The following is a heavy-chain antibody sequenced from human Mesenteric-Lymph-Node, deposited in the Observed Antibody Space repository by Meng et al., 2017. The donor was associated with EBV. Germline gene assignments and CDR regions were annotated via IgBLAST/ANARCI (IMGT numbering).Heavy chain of an antibody. CDR3: ARGNSGSPLWQYWFDP. V-gene: IGHV4-4*02. CDR1: VGSITSSNC. CDR2: IFHSGSA. D-gene: IGHD1-26*01. Sequence: GPRQLSGPGLVNPCGTLSLTVEFPVGSITSSNCWSWFRQPPGKGLEWIGEIFHSGSAKYNPSLKRRVTISVDKSKNHFSLRLSSVTAADTAVYYCARGNSGSPLWQYWFDPWGQGTLVTVSS. J-gene: IGHJ5*02.